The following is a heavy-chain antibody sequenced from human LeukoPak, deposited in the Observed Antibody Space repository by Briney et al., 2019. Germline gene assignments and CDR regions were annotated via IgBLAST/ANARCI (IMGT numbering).Heavy chain of an antibody. Sequence: GGSLRLSCAASGFTFSTFAMIWVRQPPGKGLEWVSSIFPSGGGIHYADSVRGRFTISRDNSKSTLSLQMNSLRAEDTAIYYCATYRQVLLPFESWGQGTLVTVSS. CDR3: ATYRQVLLPFES. D-gene: IGHD2-8*02. J-gene: IGHJ4*02. V-gene: IGHV3-23*01. CDR1: GFTFSTFA. CDR2: IFPSGGGI.